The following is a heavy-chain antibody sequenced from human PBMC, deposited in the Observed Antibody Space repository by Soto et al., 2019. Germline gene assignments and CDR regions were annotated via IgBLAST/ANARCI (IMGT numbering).Heavy chain of an antibody. J-gene: IGHJ6*02. CDR3: ARDGGEMATIGYYYGMDV. Sequence: SVKVSCKASGGTFSSYAISWVRQAPGQGLEWMGGIIPIFGTANYAQKFQGRVTITADESTSTAYMELSSLRSEDTAVYYCARDGGEMATIGYYYGMDVWGQGTTVTVSS. CDR1: GGTFSSYA. V-gene: IGHV1-69*13. CDR2: IIPIFGTA. D-gene: IGHD5-12*01.